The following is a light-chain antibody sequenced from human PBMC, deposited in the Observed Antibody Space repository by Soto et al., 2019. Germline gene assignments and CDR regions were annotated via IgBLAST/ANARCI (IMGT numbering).Light chain of an antibody. Sequence: EIVLTQSPATLSLSPGERATLSCRASQSVSSDLAWYQQKPGQAPRLLIYDASGRATGIPARFSGSGSGTDFTLTISSLEPEDFAVYYCHHRGNGITFGQGTRLEIK. CDR3: HHRGNGIT. V-gene: IGKV3-11*01. CDR2: DAS. J-gene: IGKJ5*01. CDR1: QSVSSD.